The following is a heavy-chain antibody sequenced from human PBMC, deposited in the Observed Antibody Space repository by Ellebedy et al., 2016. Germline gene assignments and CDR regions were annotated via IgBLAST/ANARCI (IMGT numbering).Heavy chain of an antibody. Sequence: SETLSLTCAVYGGSFSGYYWSWIRQPPGKGLEWIGEINHSGSTNYNPSLKSRVTMSMDTSKSQFSLRLTSVTAADTAVYYCAKWNGGWYAFEVWGQGTMVTVSS. V-gene: IGHV4-34*01. CDR1: GGSFSGYY. J-gene: IGHJ3*01. CDR2: INHSGST. D-gene: IGHD6-19*01. CDR3: AKWNGGWYAFEV.